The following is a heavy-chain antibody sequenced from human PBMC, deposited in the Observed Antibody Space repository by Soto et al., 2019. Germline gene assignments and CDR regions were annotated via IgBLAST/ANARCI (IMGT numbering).Heavy chain of an antibody. CDR2: IIPIFGTA. CDR3: AREFQCDYDNPFDI. Sequence: QVQLVQSGAEVKKPGSSVKVSCKASGGTFSSYAISWVRQAPGQGLEWMGGIIPIFGTANYAQKFQGRVTITADKSTSTADMELSSLRSEDMAVYYCAREFQCDYDNPFDIWGQGTMVTVSS. CDR1: GGTFSSYA. J-gene: IGHJ3*02. D-gene: IGHD3-22*01. V-gene: IGHV1-69*06.